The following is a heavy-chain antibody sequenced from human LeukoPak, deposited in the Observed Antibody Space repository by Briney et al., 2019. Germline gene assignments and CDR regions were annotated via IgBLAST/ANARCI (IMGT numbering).Heavy chain of an antibody. CDR2: IYYSGST. V-gene: IGHV4-61*01. CDR3: ARREMATIVGGAFDI. D-gene: IGHD5-24*01. J-gene: IGHJ3*02. CDR1: GGSVSSGSYY. Sequence: SETLSLTCTVSGGSVSSGSYYWSWIRQPPGKGLEWIGYIYYSGSTNYNPSLKSRVTISVDTSKNQFSLKLSSVTAADTAVYYCARREMATIVGGAFDIWGQGTMVTVSS.